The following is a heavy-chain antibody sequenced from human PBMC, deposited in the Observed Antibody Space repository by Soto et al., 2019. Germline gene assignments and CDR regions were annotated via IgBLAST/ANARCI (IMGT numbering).Heavy chain of an antibody. Sequence: SETLSLTCAVYGESLSGHYWSWIRQPPGKGLEWIGEINHSGSTNYNPSLKSRVTISVDTSKNQFSLKLSSVTAADTAVYYCARGVCSAGSCYVGLLNYWGQGTLVTVSS. CDR2: INHSGST. J-gene: IGHJ4*02. CDR3: ARGVCSAGSCYVGLLNY. CDR1: GESLSGHY. V-gene: IGHV4-34*01. D-gene: IGHD2-15*01.